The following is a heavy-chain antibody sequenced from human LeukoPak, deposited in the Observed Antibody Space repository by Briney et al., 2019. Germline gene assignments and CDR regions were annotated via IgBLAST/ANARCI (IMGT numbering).Heavy chain of an antibody. J-gene: IGHJ4*02. V-gene: IGHV3-64D*09. CDR1: GFTFSNFP. CDR2: VSSDGGST. CDR3: VKAILFGSLSYYAD. D-gene: IGHD3-22*01. Sequence: GGSLRLSCSASGFTFSNFPMHWVRQAPGKGLEYVSAVSSDGGSTYYADSVRGRFTISRDNSKNTLSLQMGSLRAEDTAVYYCVKAILFGSLSYYADWGQGTLVTVSS.